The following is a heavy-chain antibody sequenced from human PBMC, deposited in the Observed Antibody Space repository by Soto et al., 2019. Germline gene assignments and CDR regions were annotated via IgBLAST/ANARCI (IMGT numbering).Heavy chain of an antibody. CDR3: ARYIPGVRYYGMDV. CDR2: ICDNGSNK. Sequence: GGSLRLSCAASGFTFSSYAMHWVRQAPGKGLEWVSVICDNGSNKYYADSVKGRFTISRDNSGNTLFLEMNSLRAEDTAVYYCARYIPGVRYYGMDVWGQGTTVTVSS. V-gene: IGHV3-30-3*01. J-gene: IGHJ6*02. CDR1: GFTFSSYA. D-gene: IGHD2-2*01.